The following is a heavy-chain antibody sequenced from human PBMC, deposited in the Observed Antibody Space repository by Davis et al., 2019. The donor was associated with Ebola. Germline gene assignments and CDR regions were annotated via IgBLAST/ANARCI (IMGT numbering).Heavy chain of an antibody. CDR3: ASSPYYYYGMDV. V-gene: IGHV5-10-1*01. J-gene: IGHJ6*02. CDR2: IDPSDSYT. Sequence: GGSLRLSCQGSGYSFSNYYIYWVRQMPGKGLEWMGRIDPSDSYTNYSPSFQGHVTISADKSISTAYLQWSSLKASDTAMYYCASSPYYYYGMDVWGQGTTVTVSS. CDR1: GYSFSNYY.